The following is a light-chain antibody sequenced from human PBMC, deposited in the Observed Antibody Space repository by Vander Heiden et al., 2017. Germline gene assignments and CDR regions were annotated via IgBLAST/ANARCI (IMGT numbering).Light chain of an antibody. CDR2: KDT. V-gene: IGLV3-25*03. CDR3: QSADSSGARGV. Sequence: SSPLSLPPSVSFPPGQKARITSCGDALPKKYAYWYQQKPGQAPVLVIYKDTERPSGIPERFSGSSSGTTVTLTISGVQSEDEADYYCQSADSSGARGVFGGGTKLTVL. CDR1: ALPKKY. J-gene: IGLJ3*02.